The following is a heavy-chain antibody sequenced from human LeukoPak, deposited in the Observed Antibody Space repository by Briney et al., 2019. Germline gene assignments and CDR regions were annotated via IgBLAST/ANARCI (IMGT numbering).Heavy chain of an antibody. CDR1: GYTFTSYA. D-gene: IGHD3-22*01. CDR2: INAGNGNT. J-gene: IGHJ6*02. V-gene: IGHV1-3*01. CDR3: ARDKFHSYSSRYGMDV. Sequence: ASVKVSCKASGYTFTSYAMHWVRQAPGQRLEWMGWINAGNGNTKYSQKFQGRVTITRDTSASTAYIELSSLRSEDTAVYYCARDKFHSYSSRYGMDVWGQGTTVTVSS.